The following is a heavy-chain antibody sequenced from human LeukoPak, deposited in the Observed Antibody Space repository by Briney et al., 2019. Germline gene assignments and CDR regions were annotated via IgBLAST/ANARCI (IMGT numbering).Heavy chain of an antibody. CDR2: IHYSGSI. CDR3: ARAVGGYWFRTKFDY. V-gene: IGHV4-31*03. D-gene: IGHD3-10*01. CDR1: GGSISSGGYY. Sequence: PSETLSLTCTVSGGSISSGGYYWSWIRQHPGKGLEWIGYIHYSGSIYNNPSLKSRVTISVDTSKNQFSLKLSSVTAADTAVYYCARAVGGYWFRTKFDYWGQGTLVTVSS. J-gene: IGHJ4*02.